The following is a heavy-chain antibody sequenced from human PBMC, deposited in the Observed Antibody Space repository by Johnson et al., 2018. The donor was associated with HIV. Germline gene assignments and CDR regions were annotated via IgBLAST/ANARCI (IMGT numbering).Heavy chain of an antibody. CDR2: ISYDGSDK. CDR3: AREVDAFDM. CDR1: GFTFSNYA. J-gene: IGHJ3*02. V-gene: IGHV3-30*04. Sequence: QVQLVESGGGVVQPGRSLRLSCAASGFTFSNYAMHWVRQAPGKGLEWVAVISYDGSDKYYADSVKGRLTISRDSSRNTLYLQMNSLRAEDTAVYYCAREVDAFDMWGQGTLVTVSS.